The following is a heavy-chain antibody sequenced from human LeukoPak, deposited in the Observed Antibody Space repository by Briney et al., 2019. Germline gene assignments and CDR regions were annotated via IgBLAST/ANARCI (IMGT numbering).Heavy chain of an antibody. CDR2: IYHSGST. V-gene: IGHV4-39*07. J-gene: IGHJ6*03. Sequence: SETLSLTCTVSSGSISSSSYYWGWIRQPPGKGLEWIGEIYHSGSTNYNPSLKSRVTISVDKSKNQFSLKLSSVTAADTAVYCCARGTGTTSYYYMDVWGKGTTVTVSS. D-gene: IGHD1-7*01. CDR3: ARGTGTTSYYYMDV. CDR1: SGSISSSSYY.